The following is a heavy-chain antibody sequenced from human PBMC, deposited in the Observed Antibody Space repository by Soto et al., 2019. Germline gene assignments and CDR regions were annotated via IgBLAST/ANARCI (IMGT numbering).Heavy chain of an antibody. J-gene: IGHJ3*02. V-gene: IGHV1-69*01. CDR2: IIPIFGTA. CDR1: GGTFSSYA. D-gene: IGHD3-16*02. Sequence: QVQLVQSGAEVEKPGSSVKVSCKASGGTFSSYAISWVRQAPGQGLEWMGGIIPIFGTANYAQKFQGRVTITADESTSTAYMELSSLRSEDTAVYYCATGPRYDYVWGSYRPDGGDAAFDIWGQGTMVTVSS. CDR3: ATGPRYDYVWGSYRPDGGDAAFDI.